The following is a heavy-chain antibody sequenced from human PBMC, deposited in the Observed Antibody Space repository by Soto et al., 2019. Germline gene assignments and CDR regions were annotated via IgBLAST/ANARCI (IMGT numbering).Heavy chain of an antibody. CDR2: IYYDGSNK. CDR3: ARDSKDDSSGYYAGFDY. CDR1: GFTFNSYG. V-gene: IGHV3-33*01. J-gene: IGHJ4*02. D-gene: IGHD3-22*01. Sequence: QVQLVESGGGVVQPGRPLRLSCAVSGFTFNSYGMNWVRQAPGKGLEWVAAIYYDGSNKYYADSVRGRFTISRDNFKNTLYLHMNSLRAEDTAVYYCARDSKDDSSGYYAGFDYWGQGTLVTVSS.